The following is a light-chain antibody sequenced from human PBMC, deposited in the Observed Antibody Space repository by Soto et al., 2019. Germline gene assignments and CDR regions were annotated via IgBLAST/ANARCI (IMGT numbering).Light chain of an antibody. CDR1: QSIGTN. CDR2: GAS. V-gene: IGKV3-15*01. CDR3: QQYSNWPRT. J-gene: IGKJ1*01. Sequence: EIVMTQSPATLSASPGERATLSCRASQSIGTNLAWYQQKPGQAPRLLIYGASTRATDIPARFSGSGSGTEFTLTISSLQSEDFAVYYCQQYSNWPRTFGQGTKVEIK.